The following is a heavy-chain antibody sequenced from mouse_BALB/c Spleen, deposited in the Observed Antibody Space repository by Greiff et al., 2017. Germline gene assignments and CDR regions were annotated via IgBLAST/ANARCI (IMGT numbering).Heavy chain of an antibody. CDR2: IDPENGDT. D-gene: IGHD2-1*01. V-gene: IGHV14-4*02. J-gene: IGHJ2*01. CDR1: GFNIKDYY. Sequence: VQLQQSGAELVRSGASVKLSCTASGFNIKDYYMHWVKQRPEQGLEWIGWIDPENGDTEYAPKFQGKATMTADTSSNTAYLQLSSLTSEDTAVYYCARSGNYLYYFDYWGQGTTLTVSS. CDR3: ARSGNYLYYFDY.